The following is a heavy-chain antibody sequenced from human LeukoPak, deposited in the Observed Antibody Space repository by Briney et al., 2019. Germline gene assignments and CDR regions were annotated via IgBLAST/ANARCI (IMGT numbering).Heavy chain of an antibody. V-gene: IGHV4-59*08. J-gene: IGHJ4*02. CDR2: IYYSGST. D-gene: IGHD4-17*01. CDR1: GGSISSYY. Sequence: SETLSLTCTVSGGSISSYYWSWIRQPPGKGPEWIGYIYYSGSTNYNLSLKSRVTISVDTSKNQFSLKLSSVTAADTAAYYCARLSSYGAFDYWGQGTLVTVSS. CDR3: ARLSSYGAFDY.